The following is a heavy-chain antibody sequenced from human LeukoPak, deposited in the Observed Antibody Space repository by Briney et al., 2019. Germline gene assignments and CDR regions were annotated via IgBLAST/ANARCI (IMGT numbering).Heavy chain of an antibody. Sequence: GGSLRLSCAASGFTVSNNYMSWVRQAPGKGLEWVSVIYSGDNTYYVESVKGRFTISRDNSKNTLSLQMNRLRAEDTAVYYCAGRRVLDASFDYWGQGTLVTVSS. CDR1: GFTVSNNY. V-gene: IGHV3-66*02. J-gene: IGHJ4*02. D-gene: IGHD3-16*01. CDR3: AGRRVLDASFDY. CDR2: IYSGDNT.